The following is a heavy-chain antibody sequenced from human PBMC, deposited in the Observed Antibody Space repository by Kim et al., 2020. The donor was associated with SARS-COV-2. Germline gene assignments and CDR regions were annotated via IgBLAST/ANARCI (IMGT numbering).Heavy chain of an antibody. V-gene: IGHV4-34*01. CDR3: ARGGAGVVPSPVLGLGPYYEYYILDV. Sequence: SETLSLTCAVYGGSCSGYSWTWFRQPPGKGLEWIGETKHGGTTNYNPSLRIRVALSLHPSKNQFSPSLTAVTAAETAVFYCARGGAGVVPSPVLGLGPYYEYYILDVWGRGTTVTVSS. CDR2: TKHGGTT. J-gene: IGHJ6*02. CDR1: GGSCSGYS. D-gene: IGHD3-3*01.